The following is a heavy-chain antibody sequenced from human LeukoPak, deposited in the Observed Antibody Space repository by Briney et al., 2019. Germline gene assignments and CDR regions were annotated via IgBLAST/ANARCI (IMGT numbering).Heavy chain of an antibody. D-gene: IGHD3-16*02. CDR1: GYTFTSYD. J-gene: IGHJ4*02. Sequence: ASVKVSCKASGYTFTSYDINWVRQATGQGLEWMGWMNPNSGNTGYAQKFQDRVTMTRNTSISTAYMELSSLRSEDTAVYYCARVTFGGVVADFDYWGQGTLVTVSS. V-gene: IGHV1-8*01. CDR2: MNPNSGNT. CDR3: ARVTFGGVVADFDY.